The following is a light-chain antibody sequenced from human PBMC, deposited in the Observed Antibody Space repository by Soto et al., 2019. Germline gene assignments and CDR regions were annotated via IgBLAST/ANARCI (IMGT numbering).Light chain of an antibody. CDR2: DVS. V-gene: IGLV2-14*01. CDR1: SSDVGGYNY. CDR3: SSYTSSSTLV. Sequence: QSALTQPASVSGSPGQSITISCTGTSSDVGGYNYVSWYQQNPGKAPKLMIYDVSNRPSGVSNRFSGSKSGNTASLTISGLQADDEADYSCSSYTSSSTLVFGGGTKLTVL. J-gene: IGLJ2*01.